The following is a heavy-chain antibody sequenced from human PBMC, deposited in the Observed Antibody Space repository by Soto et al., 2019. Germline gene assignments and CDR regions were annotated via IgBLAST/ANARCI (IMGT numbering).Heavy chain of an antibody. Sequence: SETLSLTWAVDGGTFRGYYWSWIRQPQGKGLEWIGEINHSGSTNYNPSLKSRVTISVDTSKNQFSLKLSSVTAADTAVYYSARLRYYYGSQSFDPWCQGTPVTVSS. D-gene: IGHD3-10*01. CDR3: ARLRYYYGSQSFDP. V-gene: IGHV4-34*01. J-gene: IGHJ5*02. CDR1: GGTFRGYY. CDR2: INHSGST.